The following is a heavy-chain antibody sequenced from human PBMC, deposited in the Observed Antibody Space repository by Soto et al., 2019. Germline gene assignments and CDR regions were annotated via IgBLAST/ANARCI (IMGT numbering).Heavy chain of an antibody. V-gene: IGHV4-39*01. J-gene: IGHJ4*02. CDR1: GGSISSSSYY. D-gene: IGHD3-16*02. CDR2: IYYSGST. CDR3: ARLYLKGFDY. Sequence: SETLSLTCTVSGGSISSSSYYWGWIRQPPGKGLEWIGRIYYSGSTYYKPSLKSRVTMSVDTSKHQFSLKLNYVTAADTAIYYCARLYLKGFDYWGQGTLVTVSS.